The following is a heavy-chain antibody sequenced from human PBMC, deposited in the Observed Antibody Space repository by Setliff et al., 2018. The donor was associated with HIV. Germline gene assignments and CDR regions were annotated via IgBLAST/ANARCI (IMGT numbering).Heavy chain of an antibody. D-gene: IGHD3-22*01. CDR1: GGSFSGYY. V-gene: IGHV4-34*01. J-gene: IGHJ5*02. CDR3: ARSVRHRTVTMIVGRFDP. Sequence: KTSETLSLTCAVYGGSFSGYYWSWIRQPPGKGLEWIGEINHRGSTNYNPSLKSRVTISVDTSKNQFSLKLSSVTAADTAVYYCARSVRHRTVTMIVGRFDPWGQGALVTVSS. CDR2: INHRGST.